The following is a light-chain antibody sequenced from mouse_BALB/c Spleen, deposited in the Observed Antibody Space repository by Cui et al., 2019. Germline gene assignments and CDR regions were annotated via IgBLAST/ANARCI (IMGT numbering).Light chain of an antibody. CDR2: STS. J-gene: IGKJ1*01. Sequence: QIVLTKSPAIMSASLGERVTMTCTASSSVSSSYLHWYQQKPGSSPKLWIYSTSNLASGVPARFSGSGSGTSYSLTISSMEAEDAATYYCHQYHRSPWTFGGGTKLEIK. CDR3: HQYHRSPWT. CDR1: SSVSSSY. V-gene: IGKV4-74*01.